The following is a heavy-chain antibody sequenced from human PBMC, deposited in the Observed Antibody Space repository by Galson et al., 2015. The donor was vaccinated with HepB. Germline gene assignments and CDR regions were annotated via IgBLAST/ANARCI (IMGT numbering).Heavy chain of an antibody. D-gene: IGHD1-26*01. CDR3: ATGGIKNAIVGAPY. CDR1: GFTFRSYA. V-gene: IGHV3-30*03. Sequence: SLRLSCAASGFTFRSYAMHWVRQAPGKGLEWLAIISYDGSNEYFGDSVKGRFTISRDNSKNTVYLQMNSLRAEDTALYYCATGGIKNAIVGAPYWGQGTLVTVSS. CDR2: ISYDGSNE. J-gene: IGHJ4*02.